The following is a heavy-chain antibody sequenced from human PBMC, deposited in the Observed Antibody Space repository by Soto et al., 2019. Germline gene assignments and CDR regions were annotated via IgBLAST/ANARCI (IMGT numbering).Heavy chain of an antibody. J-gene: IGHJ6*02. V-gene: IGHV1-3*01. D-gene: IGHD3-22*01. CDR3: ASSYYYDSSGYSSLYYYYGMDV. CDR1: GYTFTSYA. CDR2: INAGNGNT. Sequence: QVQLVQSGTEVKKPGASVKVSCKASGYTFTSYAMHWVRQAPGQRLEWMGWINAGNGNTKYSQMFQGRVTITRDTSASTAYMALSSLRSEETAVYYCASSYYYDSSGYSSLYYYYGMDVWGQGTTVTVSS.